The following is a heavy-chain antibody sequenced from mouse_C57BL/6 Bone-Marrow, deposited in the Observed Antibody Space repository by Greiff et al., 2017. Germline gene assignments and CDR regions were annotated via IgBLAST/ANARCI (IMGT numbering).Heavy chain of an antibody. CDR1: GFTFSDYG. Sequence: EVMLVESGGGLVQPGGSLKLSCAASGFTFSDYGMAWVRQAPRKGPELVAFISNLAYSIYYADTVTCRFTISRENAKNTLYLEVRSLRSEDTAMNYCGRGRGGYAMDDGGQGTSVTVSS. CDR3: GRGRGGYAMDD. J-gene: IGHJ4*01. CDR2: ISNLAYSI. V-gene: IGHV5-15*01.